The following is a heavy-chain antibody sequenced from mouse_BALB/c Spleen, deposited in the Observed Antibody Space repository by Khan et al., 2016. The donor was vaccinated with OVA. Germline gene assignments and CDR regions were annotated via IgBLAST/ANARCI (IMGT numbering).Heavy chain of an antibody. V-gene: IGHV14-3*02. Sequence: VQLKQSGAELVKPGASVKLSCIASGFNIKDTYMHRVKQKPEQGLDWSGRIDPANVNTKYDPNFQGRAIITADTSSNTAYPPLSSLNSEDTAGYNCPESLLHSAVAYWGQGTSVTVSS. D-gene: IGHD1-2*01. CDR1: GFNIKDTY. CDR2: IDPANVNT. CDR3: PESLLHSAVAY. J-gene: IGHJ4*01.